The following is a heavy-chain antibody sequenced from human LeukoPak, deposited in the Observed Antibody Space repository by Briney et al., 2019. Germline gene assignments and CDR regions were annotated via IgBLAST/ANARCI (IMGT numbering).Heavy chain of an antibody. Sequence: GGSLRLSCAASGLTFSSNWMSWVRQAPGKGLEWVANINQDGSEKCYVDSVKGRFTISRDNAKNSLYLQMNSLRAGDTAVYYCARDYSGYDSYPRFDYWGQGTLVTVSS. J-gene: IGHJ4*02. V-gene: IGHV3-7*01. CDR2: INQDGSEK. CDR3: ARDYSGYDSYPRFDY. CDR1: GLTFSSNW. D-gene: IGHD5-12*01.